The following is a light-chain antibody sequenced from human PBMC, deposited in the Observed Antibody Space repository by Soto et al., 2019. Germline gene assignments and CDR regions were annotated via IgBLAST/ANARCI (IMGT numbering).Light chain of an antibody. CDR1: SSNIGAGYD. Sequence: QSMLTQPPSVSGAPGQRVTISCTGSSSNIGAGYDVHWYQHLPGTAPKLLIYYNTNRPSGVPDRFSGSKSGTSASLAITGLQAEDEADYYCQSYDSSLSGVVFGGGTKLTVL. V-gene: IGLV1-40*01. J-gene: IGLJ2*01. CDR2: YNT. CDR3: QSYDSSLSGVV.